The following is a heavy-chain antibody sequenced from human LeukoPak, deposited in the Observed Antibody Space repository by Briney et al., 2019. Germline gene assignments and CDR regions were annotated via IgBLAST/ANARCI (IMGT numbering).Heavy chain of an antibody. V-gene: IGHV1-18*01. CDR1: GYTFTSYG. CDR2: ISAYNGNT. CDR3: ARWKYYDFWSGSSFYYYMDV. J-gene: IGHJ6*03. D-gene: IGHD3-3*01. Sequence: VSVKVSCKASGYTFTSYGISWVRQAPGQGLEWMGWISAYNGNTNYAQKLQGRVTMTTDTSTSTAYMELRSLRSDDTAVYYCARWKYYDFWSGSSFYYYMDVWGKGTTVTVSS.